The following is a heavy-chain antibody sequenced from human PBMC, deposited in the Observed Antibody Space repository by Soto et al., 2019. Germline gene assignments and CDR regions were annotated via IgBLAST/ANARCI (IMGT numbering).Heavy chain of an antibody. D-gene: IGHD3-10*01. Sequence: RGSLRLSCAASGFTFISYGIHFFGHSPFKWLEWVAVISYDGSNKYYADSVKGRFTISRDNSKNTLYLQMNSLRAEDTAVYYCAKGPDYYGSGSYYPYWGQGTLVTVSS. J-gene: IGHJ4*02. V-gene: IGHV3-30*18. CDR1: GFTFISYG. CDR3: AKGPDYYGSGSYYPY. CDR2: ISYDGSNK.